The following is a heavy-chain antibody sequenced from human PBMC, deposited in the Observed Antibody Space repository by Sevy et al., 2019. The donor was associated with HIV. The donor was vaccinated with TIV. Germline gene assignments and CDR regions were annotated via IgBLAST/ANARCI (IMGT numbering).Heavy chain of an antibody. V-gene: IGHV3-7*01. CDR1: GFTLNSYW. CDR3: VRAIGAAGSY. CDR2: IKQDGSVK. Sequence: GGSLRLSCVASGFTLNSYWMHWVRQAPGKGLEWVANIKQDGSVKYYVDSVKGRFTISRDNAKNSVYLQMNSLRAEDAALYYCVRAIGAAGSYWGLGTLVTVSS. D-gene: IGHD6-13*01. J-gene: IGHJ4*02.